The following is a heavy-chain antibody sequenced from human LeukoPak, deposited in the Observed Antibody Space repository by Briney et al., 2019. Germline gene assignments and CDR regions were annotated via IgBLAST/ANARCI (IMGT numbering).Heavy chain of an antibody. CDR2: FIPIFGSA. Sequence: SVKVSCKASGGTFSSYAISWVRQAPGQGLEWMGGFIPIFGSANYAQKFQGRVTITADESTSTAYMELSSLRSEDTAVYYCASGFSGSYCFDYWGQGTLVTVSS. CDR1: GGTFSSYA. CDR3: ASGFSGSYCFDY. V-gene: IGHV1-69*13. J-gene: IGHJ4*02. D-gene: IGHD1-26*01.